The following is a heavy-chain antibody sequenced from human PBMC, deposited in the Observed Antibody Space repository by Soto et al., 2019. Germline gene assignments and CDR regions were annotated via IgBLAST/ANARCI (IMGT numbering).Heavy chain of an antibody. V-gene: IGHV4-61*01. D-gene: IGHD3-10*01. CDR3: ARLWFGDYYYYGMDV. J-gene: IGHJ6*02. CDR2: IYYSGST. Sequence: QVQLQESGPGLVKPSETLSLTCTVSGGSVSSGSYYWSWIRQPPGKGLEWIGYIYYSGSTNYNPSLEGRVTISVDTSKNQFSLKLSSVTAADTAVYYCARLWFGDYYYYGMDVWGQGTTVTVSS. CDR1: GGSVSSGSYY.